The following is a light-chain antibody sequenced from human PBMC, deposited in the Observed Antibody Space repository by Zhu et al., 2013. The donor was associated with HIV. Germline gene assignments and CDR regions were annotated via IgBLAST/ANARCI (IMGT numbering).Light chain of an antibody. J-gene: IGLJ3*02. CDR1: NIGSQS. CDR2: DDS. Sequence: SYELTQPPSVPAAPGETATISCGGNNIGSQSVHWYQQKPGQAPVLVVYDDSDRPSGIPERFSGSKSGTSATLGITGLQTGDEADYYCGTWDTVLNTGVFGGGTKLTVL. V-gene: IGLV3-21*02. CDR3: GTWDTVLNTGV.